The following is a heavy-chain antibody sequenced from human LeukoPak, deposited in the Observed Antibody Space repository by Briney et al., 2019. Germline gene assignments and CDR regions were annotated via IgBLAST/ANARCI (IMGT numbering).Heavy chain of an antibody. Sequence: GGPLRLSCAASGFTFSSYSMNWVRQAPGKGLEWVSSISSSSSYIYYADSVKGRFTISRDNAKNSLYLQMNSLRAEDTAVYYCASQYTSSRIFDDWGQGTLVTVSS. D-gene: IGHD6-13*01. CDR2: ISSSSSYI. CDR3: ASQYTSSRIFDD. J-gene: IGHJ4*02. CDR1: GFTFSSYS. V-gene: IGHV3-21*01.